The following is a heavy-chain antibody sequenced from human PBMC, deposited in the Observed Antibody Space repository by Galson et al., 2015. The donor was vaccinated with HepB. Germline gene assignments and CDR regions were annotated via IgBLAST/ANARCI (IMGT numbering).Heavy chain of an antibody. D-gene: IGHD6-6*01. Sequence: LRLSCAASGFTFSSYAMSWVRQAPGKGLEWIGEINHSGSTNYNPSLKSRVTISVDTSKNQFSLKLSSVTAADTAVYYCARGLSGEGIAARPDAFDIWGQGTMVTVSS. V-gene: IGHV4-34*01. J-gene: IGHJ3*02. CDR2: INHSGST. CDR1: GFTFSSYA. CDR3: ARGLSGEGIAARPDAFDI.